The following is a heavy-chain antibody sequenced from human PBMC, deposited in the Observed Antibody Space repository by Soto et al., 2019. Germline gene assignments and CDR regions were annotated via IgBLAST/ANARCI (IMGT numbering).Heavy chain of an antibody. CDR1: GFTFSSYG. J-gene: IGHJ4*02. D-gene: IGHD6-19*01. CDR2: ISYDGSNK. Sequence: QVQLVESGGGVVQPGRSLRLSCAASGFTFSSYGMHWVRQAPGKGLEWVAVISYDGSNKYYADSVKGRFTISRDNSKNTLYLQMNSLRAEDTAVYYCAKDQIAVAGTVFEFGYWGQGTLVTVSS. CDR3: AKDQIAVAGTVFEFGY. V-gene: IGHV3-30*18.